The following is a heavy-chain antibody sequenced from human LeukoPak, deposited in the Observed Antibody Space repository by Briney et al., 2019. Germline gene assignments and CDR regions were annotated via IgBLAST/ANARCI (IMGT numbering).Heavy chain of an antibody. J-gene: IGHJ4*02. V-gene: IGHV3-21*01. Sequence: GGSLRLSCAASGFTFSSYSMNWVRQAPGKGLEWVSSISSSSSYIYYADSVKGRFTISRDNAKNSLYLQMNSLRAEDTAVYYCARGHYYDSSGYDPYYFDYWGQGTLVTVSS. CDR2: ISSSSSYI. CDR1: GFTFSSYS. CDR3: ARGHYYDSSGYDPYYFDY. D-gene: IGHD3-22*01.